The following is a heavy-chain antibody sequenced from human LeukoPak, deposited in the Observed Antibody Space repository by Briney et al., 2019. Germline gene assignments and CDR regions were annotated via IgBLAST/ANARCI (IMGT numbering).Heavy chain of an antibody. Sequence: GGSLRLSCAASGFTFSSYGMHWVRQAPGKGLEWVAVISYDGSNKYYADSVEGRFTISRDNSKNTLYLQMNSLRAEDTAVHYCAKDSTILENWFDPWGQGTLVTVSS. CDR2: ISYDGSNK. CDR1: GFTFSSYG. J-gene: IGHJ5*02. CDR3: AKDSTILENWFDP. V-gene: IGHV3-30*18. D-gene: IGHD3-9*01.